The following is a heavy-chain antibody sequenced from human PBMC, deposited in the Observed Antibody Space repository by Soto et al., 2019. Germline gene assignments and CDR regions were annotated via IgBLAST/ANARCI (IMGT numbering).Heavy chain of an antibody. V-gene: IGHV3-15*01. D-gene: IGHD5-12*01. J-gene: IGHJ6*03. CDR2: IKSKTDGVTT. CDR3: TTDMTVWEWLRKNDYYYYMDV. CDR1: GFTFSNAW. Sequence: EVQLVESGGGLVKPGGSLRLSCAASGFTFSNAWMSWVRQAPGKGLEWVGRIKSKTDGVTTDYAAPVKGRFTISRDDSKDTLYLKMYSLKTEDTAVYYWTTDMTVWEWLRKNDYYYYMDVWGKGTTVTVSS.